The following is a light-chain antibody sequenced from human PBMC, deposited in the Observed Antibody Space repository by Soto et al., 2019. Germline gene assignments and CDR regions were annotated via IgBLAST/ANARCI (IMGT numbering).Light chain of an antibody. J-gene: IGLJ3*02. V-gene: IGLV2-8*01. Sequence: QPVLTQPTYASGSPGQSVTISCTGTSSDVGAYNYVSWYQQHEGKAPKLVIYEVTKRPSGVPDRFSGSKSANTASLTVSGLQAEDEADYYCSSFASSNTWVFGGGTKVTVL. CDR1: SSDVGAYNY. CDR2: EVT. CDR3: SSFASSNTWV.